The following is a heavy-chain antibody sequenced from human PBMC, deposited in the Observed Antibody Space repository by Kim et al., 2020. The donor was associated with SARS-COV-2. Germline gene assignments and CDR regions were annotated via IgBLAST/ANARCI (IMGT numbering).Heavy chain of an antibody. D-gene: IGHD3-9*01. J-gene: IGHJ6*02. CDR1: GFTFSDYY. CDR2: ISSSSSYT. CDR3: ARERKGYDILTGYYPGMGYYYYGMDV. Sequence: GGSLRLSCAASGFTFSDYYMSWIRQAPGKGLEWVSYISSSSSYTNYADSVKGRFTISRDNAKNSLYLQMNSLRAEDTAVYYCARERKGYDILTGYYPGMGYYYYGMDVWGQGTTVTVSS. V-gene: IGHV3-11*05.